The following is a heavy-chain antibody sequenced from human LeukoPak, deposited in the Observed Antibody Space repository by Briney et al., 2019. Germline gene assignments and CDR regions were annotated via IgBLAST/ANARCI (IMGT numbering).Heavy chain of an antibody. CDR3: ARLRAEYYYYMDV. CDR1: GGSISSYY. Sequence: SETLSLTCTVSGGSISSYYWSWIRQPPGKGLEWIGYIYTSGSTNYNPSLKSRVTISVDTSKNQFSLKLSSVTAADTAVYHCARLRAEYYYYMDVWGKGTTVTVSS. V-gene: IGHV4-4*09. D-gene: IGHD3-16*01. CDR2: IYTSGST. J-gene: IGHJ6*03.